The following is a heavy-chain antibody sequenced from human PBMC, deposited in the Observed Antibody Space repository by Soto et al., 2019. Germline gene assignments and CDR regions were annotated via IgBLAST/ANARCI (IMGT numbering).Heavy chain of an antibody. J-gene: IGHJ4*02. CDR3: AKDQKWDPPHYLDQ. Sequence: SETLSLTCTASGGSISSSYYYWGWIRQPPGKGLEWIGSIFYTGSTYYNPSLKGRFTISRDNSKNTLYLQMNSLRAEDTAVYHCAKDQKWDPPHYLDQWGQGTLVTVSS. D-gene: IGHD1-26*01. CDR2: IFYTGST. CDR1: GGSISSSYYY. V-gene: IGHV4-39*07.